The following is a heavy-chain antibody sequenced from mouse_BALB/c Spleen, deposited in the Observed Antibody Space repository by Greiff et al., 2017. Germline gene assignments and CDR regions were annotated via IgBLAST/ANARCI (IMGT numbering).Heavy chain of an antibody. D-gene: IGHD2-3*01. J-gene: IGHJ1*01. CDR1: GFTFSSFG. CDR2: ISSGSSTI. Sequence: EVKLMESGGGLVQPGGSRKLSCAASGFTFSSFGMHWVRQAPEKGLEWVAYISSGSSTIYYADTVKGRFTISRDNPKNTLFLQMTSLRSEDTAMYYCARKDGYWYFDVWGAGTTVTVSS. V-gene: IGHV5-17*02. CDR3: ARKDGYWYFDV.